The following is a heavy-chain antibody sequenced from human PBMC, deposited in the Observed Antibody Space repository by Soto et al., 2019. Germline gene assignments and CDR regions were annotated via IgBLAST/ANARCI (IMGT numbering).Heavy chain of an antibody. V-gene: IGHV3-33*01. J-gene: IGHJ6*02. D-gene: IGHD2-2*01. CDR3: ARDHCSSTSCWYYYGMDV. CDR2: IWYDGSNK. CDR1: GFTFSSYG. Sequence: PGGSLRLSCAASGFTFSSYGMHWVRQAPGKGLEWVAVIWYDGSNKYYADSVKGRFTISRDNSKNTLYLQMNSLRAEDTAVYYCARDHCSSTSCWYYYGMDVWGQGTTVTVSS.